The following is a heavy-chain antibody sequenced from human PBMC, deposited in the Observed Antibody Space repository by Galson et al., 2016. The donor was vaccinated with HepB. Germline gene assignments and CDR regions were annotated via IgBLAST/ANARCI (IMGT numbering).Heavy chain of an antibody. CDR2: ILSKAHGGIT. Sequence: SLRLSCAASGFTFSDAWMMWVRQAPGKGLEWVGRILSKAHGGITHYAAPVKGRFTISRDDSENTLYLQMNSLKIEDTAIYYCTISDFSDYWGQGTLVTVSS. D-gene: IGHD4-11*01. CDR1: GFTFSDAW. CDR3: TISDFSDY. V-gene: IGHV3-15*01. J-gene: IGHJ4*02.